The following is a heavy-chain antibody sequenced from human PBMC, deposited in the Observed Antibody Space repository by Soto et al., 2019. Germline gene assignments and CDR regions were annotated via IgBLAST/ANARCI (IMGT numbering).Heavy chain of an antibody. Sequence: GGSLRLSCAASGFTFSSYSMNWVRQAPGKGLEWVSSISSSSSYIYYADSVKGRFTISRDNAKNSLYLQMNSLRAEDTAVYYCARGGDLQYGDYDFDYWGQGTLVTVSS. CDR3: ARGGDLQYGDYDFDY. D-gene: IGHD4-17*01. V-gene: IGHV3-21*01. CDR2: ISSSSSYI. J-gene: IGHJ4*02. CDR1: GFTFSSYS.